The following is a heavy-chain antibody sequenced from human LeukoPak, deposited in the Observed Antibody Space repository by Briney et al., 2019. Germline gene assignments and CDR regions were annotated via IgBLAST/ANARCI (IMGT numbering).Heavy chain of an antibody. J-gene: IGHJ4*02. Sequence: GGSLRLSCAASGFTVSSNYMNWVRQAPGKGLEWVSVLYTDGTTYYADSVKGRFTISRDNSKNTLSLQMNSLRAEDTAVYYCARDFESLTTYYFDYWGQGTLVTVSS. CDR3: ARDFESLTTYYFDY. D-gene: IGHD1-1*01. CDR1: GFTVSSNY. CDR2: LYTDGTT. V-gene: IGHV3-66*01.